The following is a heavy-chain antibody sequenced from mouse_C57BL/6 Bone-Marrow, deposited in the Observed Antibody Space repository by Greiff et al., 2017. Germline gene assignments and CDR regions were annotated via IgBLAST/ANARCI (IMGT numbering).Heavy chain of an antibody. CDR2: ISYDGSN. D-gene: IGHD2-3*01. V-gene: IGHV3-6*01. Sequence: EVKLQESGPGLVKPSQSLSLTCSVTGYSITSGYYWNWIRQFPGNKLEWMGSISYDGSNNSNPSLKNRISITRDTSKNQFFLKLHSVTTEDTATYYCARVYDGYSGRFDYWGKGTTLTVSS. CDR3: ARVYDGYSGRFDY. CDR1: GYSITSGYY. J-gene: IGHJ2*01.